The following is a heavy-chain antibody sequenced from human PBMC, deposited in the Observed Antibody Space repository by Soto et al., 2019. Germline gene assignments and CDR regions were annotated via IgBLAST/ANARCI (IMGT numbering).Heavy chain of an antibody. CDR1: GDTFSFYT. CDR3: AASYGSGYRAFDY. J-gene: IGHJ4*02. D-gene: IGHD3-10*01. Sequence: QVQLVQSGTEVKKPGSSVKVSCKASGDTFSFYTINWVRQAPGLGLEWVGRINPIVSMSNYAQKLQGGVAXTXDXTTSTAYMELRSLRSDDTAMYFCAASYGSGYRAFDYWGQGALVIVSS. V-gene: IGHV1-69*02. CDR2: INPIVSMS.